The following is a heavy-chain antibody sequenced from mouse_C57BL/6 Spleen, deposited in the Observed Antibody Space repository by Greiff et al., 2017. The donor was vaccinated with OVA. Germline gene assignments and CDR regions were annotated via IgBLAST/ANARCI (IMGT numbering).Heavy chain of an antibody. CDR2: ISDGGSYT. J-gene: IGHJ2*01. V-gene: IGHV5-4*03. CDR1: GFTFSSYA. CDR3: ARVPSRYFDY. Sequence: DVKLVESGGGLVKPGGSLKLSCAASGFTFSSYAMSWVRQTPEKRLEWVATISDGGSYTYYPDNVKGRFTISRDNAKNNLYLQMSHLKSEDTAMYYCARVPSRYFDYWGQGTTLTVSS.